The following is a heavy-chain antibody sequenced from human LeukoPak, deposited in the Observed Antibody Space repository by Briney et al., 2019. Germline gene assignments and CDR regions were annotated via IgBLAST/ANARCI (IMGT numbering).Heavy chain of an antibody. V-gene: IGHV1-18*01. CDR2: ISAYIGNT. D-gene: IGHD4-23*01. CDR1: GYTFTSYG. Sequence: ASVKVSCXASGYTFTSYGISWVRQAPGQGLEWMEWISAYIGNTNYAQKLQGRVTMTTDTSTSTAYMELRSLRSDDTAVYYCARSWGHVYGGNLDYWGQGTLVTVSS. CDR3: ARSWGHVYGGNLDY. J-gene: IGHJ4*02.